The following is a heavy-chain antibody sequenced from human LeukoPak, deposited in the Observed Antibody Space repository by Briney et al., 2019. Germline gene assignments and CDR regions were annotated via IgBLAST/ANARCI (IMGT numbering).Heavy chain of an antibody. CDR3: AREGLKLRRESYYYYYMDV. D-gene: IGHD1-7*01. Sequence: PGGSLRLSCAASGFTFSDYYMSWLRQAPGKGLEWVSYISSSGSTIYYADSVKGRFTISRDNAKNSLYLQMNSLRAEDTAVYYCAREGLKLRRESYYYYYMDVWGKGTTVTVSS. CDR1: GFTFSDYY. V-gene: IGHV3-11*04. CDR2: ISSSGSTI. J-gene: IGHJ6*03.